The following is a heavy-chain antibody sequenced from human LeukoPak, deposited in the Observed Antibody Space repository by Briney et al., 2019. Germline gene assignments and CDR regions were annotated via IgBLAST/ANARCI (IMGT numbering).Heavy chain of an antibody. Sequence: SETLSLTCTVSGGSISSYYWSWIRQPPGKGLEWIGYIYYSGSTNYNPSLKGRVTISVDTSKNQFSLKLSSVTAADTAVYYCARGIFYYFQHWGQGTLVTVSS. CDR3: ARGIFYYFQH. V-gene: IGHV4-59*01. J-gene: IGHJ1*01. CDR1: GGSISSYY. CDR2: IYYSGST. D-gene: IGHD2-21*01.